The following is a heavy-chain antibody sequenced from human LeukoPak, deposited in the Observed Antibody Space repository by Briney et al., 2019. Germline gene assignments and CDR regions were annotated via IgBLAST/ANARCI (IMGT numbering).Heavy chain of an antibody. CDR2: IWYDGSNK. J-gene: IGHJ6*02. V-gene: IGHV3-33*01. D-gene: IGHD6-13*01. CDR3: ARASSIGYYYYGMDV. Sequence: PGGSLRLSCAASGFTFSSYGMHWVRQAPGKGLEWVAVIWYDGSNKYYADSVKGRFTISRDNSKNTLYLQMNSLRAEDTAVYYCARASSIGYYYYGMDVWGQGTTVTVSS. CDR1: GFTFSSYG.